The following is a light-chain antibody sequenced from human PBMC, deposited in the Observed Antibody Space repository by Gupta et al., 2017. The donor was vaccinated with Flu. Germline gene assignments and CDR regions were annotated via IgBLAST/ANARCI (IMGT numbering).Light chain of an antibody. V-gene: IGKV1-39*01. CDR1: QSISSY. J-gene: IGKJ2*01. CDR3: HQSYSTPRT. CDR2: AAS. Sequence: DIQMTQTASSLSASVGDRATITCRASQSISSYLKWYQQKPGKAPKLLIYAASSLQSGVPSRFSDSGSGTDFTLIISSLQPEDFATYYCHQSYSTPRTFGQGTKLEIK.